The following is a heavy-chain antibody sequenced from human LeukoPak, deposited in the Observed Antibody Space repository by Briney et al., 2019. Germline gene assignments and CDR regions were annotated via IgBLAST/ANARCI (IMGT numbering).Heavy chain of an antibody. J-gene: IGHJ4*01. CDR2: SGTTSGST. CDR3: VRDQTKGNRQP. D-gene: IGHD1-14*01. Sequence: TGGSLRLSCAASGFSFSRYAMIWVRQAPGKGLEWVSFSGTTSGSTYYADSVKGRFTISRDNAKNSLYLQMNSLRAEDTAMYYCVRDQTKGNRQPWGQGTLVTVSS. CDR1: GFSFSRYA. V-gene: IGHV3-48*01.